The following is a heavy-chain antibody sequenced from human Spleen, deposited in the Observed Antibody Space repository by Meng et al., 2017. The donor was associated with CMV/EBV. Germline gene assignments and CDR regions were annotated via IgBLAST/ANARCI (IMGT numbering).Heavy chain of an antibody. D-gene: IGHD5-24*01. CDR1: GASLTIDNYF. V-gene: IGHV4-39*01. J-gene: IGHJ4*02. CDR2: IHHTGPT. CDR3: ARRGDGYKNPLPFDY. Sequence: SETLSLTCTVSGASLTIDNYFWGWIRQAPGKGLEWIGTIHHTGPTYYNPSLKSRVTISVDTSKNQFSLKLGSVTAADTAVYYCARRGDGYKNPLPFDYWGQGTLVTVSS.